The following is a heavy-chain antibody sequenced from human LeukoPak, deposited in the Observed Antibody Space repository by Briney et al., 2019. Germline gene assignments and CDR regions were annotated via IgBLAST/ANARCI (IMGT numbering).Heavy chain of an antibody. J-gene: IGHJ4*02. V-gene: IGHV1-2*02. D-gene: IGHD5-12*01. CDR1: GYTFTGYY. CDR3: ARDPLYIWWLRTHPGQDYYFDY. CDR2: INPNSGGT. Sequence: GASAKVSCKASGYTFTGYYMHWVRQAPGQGLEWMGWINPNSGGTNYAQKFQGRVTTTRDTSISTAYMELSRLRSDDTAVYYCARDPLYIWWLRTHPGQDYYFDYWGQGTLVTVSS.